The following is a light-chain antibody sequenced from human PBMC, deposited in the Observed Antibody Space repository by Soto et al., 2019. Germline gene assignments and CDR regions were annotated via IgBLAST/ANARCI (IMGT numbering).Light chain of an antibody. CDR1: SSDVGSYNL. J-gene: IGLJ1*01. CDR2: EGS. CDR3: CSYAGSTTFYV. Sequence: SALTQPASVSGSPGQSITISCTGTSSDVGSYNLVSWYQQHPGKAPKLMIFEGSKRPSGVSNRFSASKSGTTASLTISGLQAEDEADYYCCSYAGSTTFYVFGAGTKVTVL. V-gene: IGLV2-23*01.